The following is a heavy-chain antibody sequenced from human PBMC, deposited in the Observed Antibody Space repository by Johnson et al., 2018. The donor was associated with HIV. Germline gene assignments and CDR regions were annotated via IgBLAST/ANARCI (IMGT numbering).Heavy chain of an antibody. D-gene: IGHD1-14*01. CDR1: GFIFTNAW. CDR3: TTGDSRTVALEI. V-gene: IGHV3-15*01. Sequence: VQLVESGGGLVKPGGSLRLSCAASGFIFTNAWMTWVRQVPGKGLECVGHIKSKTDGGTTDYSAPVKGRFIISRDDSKNTLFLQMNSLKTEDTAVYYCTTGDSRTVALEIWGQGTMVTVSS. J-gene: IGHJ3*02. CDR2: IKSKTDGGTT.